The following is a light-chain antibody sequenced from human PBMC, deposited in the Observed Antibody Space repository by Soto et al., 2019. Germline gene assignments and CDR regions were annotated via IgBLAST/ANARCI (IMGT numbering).Light chain of an antibody. J-gene: IGKJ5*01. Sequence: EIVLTQSPGTLSLSPGERATLSCRASQTMRSSHLAWYQQKPGQAPRLLIYGASTRATGVPVRFSGSGSGTEFTLTISSLQSDDFAVYYCQQYYNWPSFGQGTRLEIK. CDR1: QTMRSSH. CDR3: QQYYNWPS. CDR2: GAS. V-gene: IGKV3-15*01.